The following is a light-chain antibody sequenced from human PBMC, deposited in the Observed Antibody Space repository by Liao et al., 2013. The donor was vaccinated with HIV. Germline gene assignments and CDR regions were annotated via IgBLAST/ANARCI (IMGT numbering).Light chain of an antibody. CDR2: QDS. Sequence: SYELTQPPSVSVSPGQTASITCSGDKLGDKYVCWYQQRPGQSPILVIYQDSKRPSGIPERFSGSNSGNTATLTISGTQPLDEADYYCQVWDISTARFGGGTKLTVL. CDR1: KLGDKY. V-gene: IGLV3-1*01. J-gene: IGLJ2*01. CDR3: QVWDISTAR.